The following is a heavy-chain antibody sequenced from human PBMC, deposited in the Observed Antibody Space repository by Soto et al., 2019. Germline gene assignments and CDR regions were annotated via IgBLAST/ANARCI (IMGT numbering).Heavy chain of an antibody. CDR1: GFAFSNAW. V-gene: IGHV3-15*07. J-gene: IGHJ4*01. CDR3: TTDSSLTMLVVRFDY. CDR2: IKSKTDGGTT. Sequence: EVQLVESGGGLVKPGGSLRLSCAASGFAFSNAWINWVRQAPGKGLEWVGRIKSKTDGGTTDFAAPVRGRFAISRDDSKIMVYMQMNSLKAEDTAVYYCTTDSSLTMLVVRFDYWGHGTLVTVSS. D-gene: IGHD3-22*01.